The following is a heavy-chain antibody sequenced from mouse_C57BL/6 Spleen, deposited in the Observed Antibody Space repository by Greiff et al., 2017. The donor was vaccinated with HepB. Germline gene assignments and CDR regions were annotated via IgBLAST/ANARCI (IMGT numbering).Heavy chain of an antibody. J-gene: IGHJ2*01. CDR3: TREEEYYYDSSFFDY. CDR1: GYTFTSYW. V-gene: IGHV1-5*01. Sequence: EVQLQQSGTVLARPGASVKMSCKTSGYTFTSYWMHWVKQRPGQGLEWIGAIYPGNSDTSYNQKFKGKAKLTAVTSASTAYMELSSLTNEDSAVYYCTREEEYYYDSSFFDYWGQGTTLTVSS. CDR2: IYPGNSDT. D-gene: IGHD1-1*01.